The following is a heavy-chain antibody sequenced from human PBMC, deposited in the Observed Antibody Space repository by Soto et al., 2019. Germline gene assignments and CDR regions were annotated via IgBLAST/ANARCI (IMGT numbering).Heavy chain of an antibody. CDR1: GFTFSSYA. D-gene: IGHD3-22*01. Sequence: LRLSCAASGFTFSSYAMSWVRQAPGKGLEWVSAISGSGVSTYYADSVKGRFTISRDNSKNTLYLQMNSLRAEDTAVYYCAKSPGMYYYDSSGYYHYDYWGQGILVTVSS. CDR3: AKSPGMYYYDSSGYYHYDY. CDR2: ISGSGVST. V-gene: IGHV3-23*01. J-gene: IGHJ4*02.